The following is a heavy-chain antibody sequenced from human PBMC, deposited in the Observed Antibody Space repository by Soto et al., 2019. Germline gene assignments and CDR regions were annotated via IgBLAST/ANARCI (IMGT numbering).Heavy chain of an antibody. Sequence: QITLKESGPTLVKPTQTLTLTCTFSGFSLSTSGVGVGWIRQPPGKALEWLALIYWDDDKRYSPSLKSRLTITKDPSKNQVVLTMTNMDPVDTATYYCAHGTVVTRGFRYWGQGTLVTVSS. CDR1: GFSLSTSGVG. CDR3: AHGTVVTRGFRY. V-gene: IGHV2-5*02. CDR2: IYWDDDK. D-gene: IGHD2-15*01. J-gene: IGHJ4*02.